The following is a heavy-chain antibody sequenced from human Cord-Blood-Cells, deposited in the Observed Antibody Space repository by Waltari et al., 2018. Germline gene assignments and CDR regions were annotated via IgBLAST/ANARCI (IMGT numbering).Heavy chain of an antibody. V-gene: IGHV4-34*01. Sequence: QVQLQQSGAGLLQPSETLSLTCAVYGGSFRGYSWSWIRQPPGKGLEWSGEINHSGSTNYNPSLKSRVTISVDTSKNQFSLKLSSVTAADTAVYYCARAWTVVTAFDIWGQGTMVTVSS. CDR3: ARAWTVVTAFDI. J-gene: IGHJ3*02. D-gene: IGHD2-15*01. CDR2: INHSGST. CDR1: GGSFRGYS.